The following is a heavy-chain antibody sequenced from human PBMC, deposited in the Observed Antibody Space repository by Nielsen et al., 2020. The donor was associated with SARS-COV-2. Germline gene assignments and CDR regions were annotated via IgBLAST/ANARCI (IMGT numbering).Heavy chain of an antibody. CDR3: ARLLSLDYGDYLGLRRAYYYYYYGMDV. D-gene: IGHD4-17*01. CDR2: IYYSGST. V-gene: IGHV4-39*01. Sequence: WIRQPPGKGLEWIGYIYYSGSTYYNPSLKSRVTISVDTSKNQFSLKLSSVTAADTAVYYCARLLSLDYGDYLGLRRAYYYYYYGMDVWGQGATVTVSS. J-gene: IGHJ6*02.